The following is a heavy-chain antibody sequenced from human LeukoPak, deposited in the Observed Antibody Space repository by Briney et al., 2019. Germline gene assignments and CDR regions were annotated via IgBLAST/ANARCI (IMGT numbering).Heavy chain of an antibody. CDR3: ARAYYDILTGYYNYDS. CDR1: GFTFSNYW. D-gene: IGHD3-9*01. Sequence: GGSLRLSCAASGFTFSNYWIHWVRQAPGKGLVWVSRVNGDGSSRTYADSVKGRFTISRDDAKNTVYLQMNSLRAEDTAVYYCARAYYDILTGYYNYDSWGQGTLATVSS. V-gene: IGHV3-74*01. J-gene: IGHJ4*02. CDR2: VNGDGSSR.